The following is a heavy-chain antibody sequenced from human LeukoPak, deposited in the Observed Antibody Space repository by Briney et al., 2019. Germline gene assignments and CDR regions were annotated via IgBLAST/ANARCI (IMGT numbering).Heavy chain of an antibody. Sequence: SETLSLTCTVSGGSISSYYWSWIRQPPGKGLEWIGYIYYSGSTNYNPSLKSRATISVDTSKNQFSLKLSSVTAADTAMYYCARVEAYDSSGYYRAEYFQHWGQGTLVTVSS. CDR3: ARVEAYDSSGYYRAEYFQH. J-gene: IGHJ1*01. CDR2: IYYSGST. V-gene: IGHV4-59*01. CDR1: GGSISSYY. D-gene: IGHD3-22*01.